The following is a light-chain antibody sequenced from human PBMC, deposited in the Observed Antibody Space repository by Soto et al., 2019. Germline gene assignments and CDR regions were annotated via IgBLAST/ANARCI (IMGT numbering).Light chain of an antibody. CDR2: GAS. J-gene: IGKJ5*01. CDR1: QSVNSN. CDR3: QQYHNWPLIT. V-gene: IGKV3-15*01. Sequence: EIVMTQSPGTVSVSPGERVILSCRSSQSVNSNLAWYQQKPGLTPRLLISGASTRATGIPVRFSGSGSGTEFTLTISSLQSEDFAVYYCQQYHNWPLITFGQGTRL.